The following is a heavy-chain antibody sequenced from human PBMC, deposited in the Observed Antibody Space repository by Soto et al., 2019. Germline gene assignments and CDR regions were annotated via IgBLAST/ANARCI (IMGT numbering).Heavy chain of an antibody. CDR1: GCPLTRYG. V-gene: IGHV1-18*01. J-gene: IGHJ5*02. CDR3: PRWAIFGSVIRSDWFDP. CDR2: ISAYNGNT. Sequence: XAGTVACFRCGCPLTRYGIIWVQQAPGQGRQWMGWISAYNGNTNCAQKLQSRVTMTKNTSTRTLYMGPRGLRSDDSAVYYCPRWAIFGSVIRSDWFDPWGQGTLVTVSS. D-gene: IGHD3-3*01.